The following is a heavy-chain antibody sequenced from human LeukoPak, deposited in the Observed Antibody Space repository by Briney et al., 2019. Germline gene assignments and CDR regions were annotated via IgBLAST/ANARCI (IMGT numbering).Heavy chain of an antibody. CDR1: GYIFTNYA. CDR2: IVVGSGNT. J-gene: IGHJ3*02. Sequence: GASVKVSCKASGYIFTNYAISWVRQAPGQGLEWIGWIVVGSGNTNYAQKFQERVTITRDMSTSTAYMELSSLRSEDTAVYYCAFLPAFGVDAFDIWGQGTMVTVSS. V-gene: IGHV1-58*02. D-gene: IGHD3-10*01. CDR3: AFLPAFGVDAFDI.